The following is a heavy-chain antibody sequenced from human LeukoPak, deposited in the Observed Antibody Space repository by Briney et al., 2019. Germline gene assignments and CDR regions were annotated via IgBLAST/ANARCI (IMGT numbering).Heavy chain of an antibody. V-gene: IGHV4-39*07. D-gene: IGHD2-15*01. CDR2: IYYSGST. J-gene: IGHJ4*02. Sequence: SETLSLTCTVSGGSISSSSYYWGWIRQPPGKGLEWIGSIYYSGSTYYNPSLKSRVTISVDTSKNQFSLKLSSVTAADTAVYYCFRYCSGGSCFSIPANAPALWGQGTLVTVSS. CDR3: FRYCSGGSCFSIPANAPAL. CDR1: GGSISSSSYY.